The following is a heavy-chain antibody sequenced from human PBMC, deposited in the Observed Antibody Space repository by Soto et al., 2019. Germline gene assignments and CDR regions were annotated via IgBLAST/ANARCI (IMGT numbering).Heavy chain of an antibody. V-gene: IGHV2-5*02. J-gene: IGHJ2*01. CDR2: IYLDDGK. D-gene: IGHD2-21*02. Sequence: QITLKESGPTVVKPTQTLTLTCTFSGFSLTTGGVAVGWIRQPPGKALEWLELIYLDDGKRYSPSLKSRLSITKDTSKHQGVLTMTTMDPVDTAAYYCAHSECIGADCYSRWYFGPWGRGTMVTVSS. CDR3: AHSECIGADCYSRWYFGP. CDR1: GFSLTTGGVA.